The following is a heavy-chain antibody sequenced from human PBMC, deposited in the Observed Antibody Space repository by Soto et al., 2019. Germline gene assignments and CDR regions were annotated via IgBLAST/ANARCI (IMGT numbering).Heavy chain of an antibody. D-gene: IGHD6-13*01. V-gene: IGHV4-39*01. CDR1: GGSISSSSYY. CDR3: RAEAGKLHDFDY. J-gene: IGHJ4*02. CDR2: IYYSGST. Sequence: PSETLSLTCTVSGGSISSSSYYWGWIRQPPGKGLEWIGSIYYSGSTYYNPSLKSRVTISVDTSKNQFSLKLSSVTAADTAVYYCRAEAGKLHDFDYWGQGTLVTVSS.